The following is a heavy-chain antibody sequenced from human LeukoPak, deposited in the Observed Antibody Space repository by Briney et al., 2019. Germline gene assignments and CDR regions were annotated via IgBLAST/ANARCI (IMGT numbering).Heavy chain of an antibody. J-gene: IGHJ4*01. V-gene: IGHV4-59*08. CDR1: GGSISTYY. CDR2: IYSSGSA. CDR3: ARHRDYYDT. Sequence: SETLSLTCTVSGGSISTYYWSWIRQPPGKGLEWIGYIYSSGSANYNPSLKSRVIISGDTSKNQISLNLTSVTAADTAVYFCARHRDYYDTWGHGTLVTVSS. D-gene: IGHD3-22*01.